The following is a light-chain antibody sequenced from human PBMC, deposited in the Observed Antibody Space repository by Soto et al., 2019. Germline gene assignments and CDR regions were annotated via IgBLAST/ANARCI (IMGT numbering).Light chain of an antibody. J-gene: IGLJ1*01. Sequence: LVSWYQQHPGKVPKVIIYDDTKRPSGVSSRFSGSKSGNTASLTISGLQTEDEADYYCCLYVGGRTYLFGTGTRSPS. V-gene: IGLV2-23*01. CDR2: DDT. CDR1: L. CDR3: CLYVGGRTYL.